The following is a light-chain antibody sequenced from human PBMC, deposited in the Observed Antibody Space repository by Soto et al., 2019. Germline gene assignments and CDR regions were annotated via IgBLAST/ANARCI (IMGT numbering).Light chain of an antibody. J-gene: IGKJ1*01. CDR3: QHYGSSRT. CDR2: GAS. Sequence: VLTQSPGTLSLSPGERASLSCRASQGVTTSYLAWYQQKPGQAPRLLIYGASNRATGIPDRFSAWGSGTDFSLTISRLEPEDFVVYYCQHYGSSRTFGQGTKVEIK. V-gene: IGKV3-20*01. CDR1: QGVTTSY.